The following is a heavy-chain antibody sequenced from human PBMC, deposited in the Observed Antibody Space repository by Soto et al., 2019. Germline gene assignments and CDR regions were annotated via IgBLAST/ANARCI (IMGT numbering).Heavy chain of an antibody. CDR2: INPNSGGT. CDR1: GYTFTGYY. D-gene: IGHD3-16*01. Sequence: QVQLVQSGAEVKKPGASVKVSCKASGYTFTGYYMHWVRQAPGQGLERMGWINPNSGGTNYAQKCHGWVTMTRDTSISTAYKELSRLRSDDTAVYYCARDLRFGEPAGDFDIWGQGTMVTVSS. CDR3: ARDLRFGEPAGDFDI. V-gene: IGHV1-2*04. J-gene: IGHJ3*02.